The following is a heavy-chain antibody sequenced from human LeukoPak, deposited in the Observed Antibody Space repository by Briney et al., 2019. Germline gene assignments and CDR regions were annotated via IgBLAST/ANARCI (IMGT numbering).Heavy chain of an antibody. Sequence: PGGSLRLSCAASGFTFGDYGMSWVRQAPGKGLEWVSGINWNGGSTGYADSAKGRFTISRDNAKNSLYLQMNSLRAEDTALYHCARDRGYCSSTSCSNWFDPWGQGTLVTVSS. CDR2: INWNGGST. CDR3: ARDRGYCSSTSCSNWFDP. D-gene: IGHD2-2*01. CDR1: GFTFGDYG. J-gene: IGHJ5*02. V-gene: IGHV3-20*01.